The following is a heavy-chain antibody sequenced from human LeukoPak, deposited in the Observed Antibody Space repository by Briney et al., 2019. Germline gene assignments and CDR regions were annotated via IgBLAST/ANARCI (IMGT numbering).Heavy chain of an antibody. Sequence: SETLSLTCTVSGGSISSGGYYWSWIRQHPGKGLEWIGYIYYSGSTYYNPSLKSRVTISVDTSKNQFSLKLSSVTAADTAVYYCARGPEATIGGISFFDYWGQGTLVTVSS. D-gene: IGHD5-24*01. CDR2: IYYSGST. V-gene: IGHV4-31*03. CDR1: GGSISSGGYY. J-gene: IGHJ4*02. CDR3: ARGPEATIGGISFFDY.